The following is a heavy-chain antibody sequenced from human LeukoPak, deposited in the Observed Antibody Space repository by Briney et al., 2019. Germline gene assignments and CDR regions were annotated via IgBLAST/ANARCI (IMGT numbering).Heavy chain of an antibody. D-gene: IGHD3-22*01. CDR3: AKDRTIYYYDSSGPLDY. J-gene: IGHJ4*02. CDR2: INHSGST. V-gene: IGHV4-34*01. Sequence: SETLSLTCAVYGGSFSGYYWSWIRQPPGKGLEWIGEINHSGSTNYNPSLKSRVTISVDTSKNQFSLKLSSVTAADTAVYYCAKDRTIYYYDSSGPLDYWGQGTLVTVSS. CDR1: GGSFSGYY.